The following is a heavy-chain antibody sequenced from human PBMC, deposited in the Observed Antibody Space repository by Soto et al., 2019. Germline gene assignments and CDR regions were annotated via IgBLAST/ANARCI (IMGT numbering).Heavy chain of an antibody. Sequence: ASVKVSCKASGGTFSSYAISWVRQAPGQGLEWMGGIIPIFGTANYAQKFQGRVTITADESTSTAYMELSSLRSEDTAVYYCARESGRLIASAGYNWFEPWGQGTLVSVSS. V-gene: IGHV1-69*13. CDR1: GGTFSSYA. CDR3: ARESGRLIASAGYNWFEP. J-gene: IGHJ5*02. CDR2: IIPIFGTA. D-gene: IGHD6-13*01.